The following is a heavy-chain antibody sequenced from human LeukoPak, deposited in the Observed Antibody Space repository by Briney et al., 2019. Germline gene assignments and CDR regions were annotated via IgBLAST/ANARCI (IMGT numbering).Heavy chain of an antibody. Sequence: SETLSLTCTVSGGSISSYYWSWIRQPPGKGLEWIGYIYYSGSTYYNPSLKSRVTISVDASKNQFSLKLSSVTAADTAVYYCARESSTVKSPYFDYWGQGTLVTVSS. CDR2: IYYSGST. D-gene: IGHD4-17*01. V-gene: IGHV4-59*12. CDR3: ARESSTVKSPYFDY. CDR1: GGSISSYY. J-gene: IGHJ4*02.